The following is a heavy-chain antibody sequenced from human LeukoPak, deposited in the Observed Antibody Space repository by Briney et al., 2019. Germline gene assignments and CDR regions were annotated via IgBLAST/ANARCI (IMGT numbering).Heavy chain of an antibody. J-gene: IGHJ4*02. CDR2: INHSGST. CDR1: GGSFSGYY. V-gene: IGHV4-34*01. CDR3: ARGQSIMITFGGVIAFDY. Sequence: PSETLSLTCAVYGGSFSGYYWSWIRQPPGKGLEWIGEINHSGSTNYNPSLKSRVTISVDTSKNQFSLKLSSVTAADTAVYYCARGQSIMITFGGVIAFDYWGQGTLVTVSS. D-gene: IGHD3-16*02.